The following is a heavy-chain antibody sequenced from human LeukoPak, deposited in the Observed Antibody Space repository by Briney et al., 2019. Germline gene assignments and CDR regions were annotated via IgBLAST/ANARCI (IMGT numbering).Heavy chain of an antibody. CDR2: VNNDGRET. J-gene: IGHJ5*02. D-gene: IGHD3/OR15-3a*01. CDR1: GFSFSSYR. CDR3: ARGTGGLDP. V-gene: IGHV3-74*01. Sequence: PGGSLRLSCTASGFSFSSYRMHWVRQAPGKGLVWVSYVNNDGRETAHADSVKGRFTISRDNARNTVFLQMNSLRADDTAVYYCARGTGGLDPWGQGTLVIVSS.